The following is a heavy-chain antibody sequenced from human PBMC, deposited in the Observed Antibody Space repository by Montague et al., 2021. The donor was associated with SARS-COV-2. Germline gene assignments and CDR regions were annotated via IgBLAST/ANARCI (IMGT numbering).Heavy chain of an antibody. Sequence: SETLSLTCEVSGGSISSYYRSWIRQSPGKGLEWIGYVHYTGSTKYNPSLKTRVTLSLDTPKKHCSLKLKSVTAADTAVYYCARAQNTCFIANCVNYFEVWGLGALVTVSS. D-gene: IGHD1-1*01. CDR1: GGSISSYY. J-gene: IGHJ4*02. V-gene: IGHV4-59*01. CDR2: VHYTGST. CDR3: ARAQNTCFIANCVNYFEV.